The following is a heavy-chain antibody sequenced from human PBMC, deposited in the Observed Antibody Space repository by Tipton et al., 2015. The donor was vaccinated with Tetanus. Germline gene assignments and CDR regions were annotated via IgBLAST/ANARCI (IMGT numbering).Heavy chain of an antibody. J-gene: IGHJ3*01. CDR2: IYVTGAT. V-gene: IGHV4-4*07. CDR1: GGSISNCY. D-gene: IGHD3-22*01. CDR3: AREDVYYHDGSGFYAFDV. Sequence: TLSLTCSVSGGSISNCYWNWIRQPAGKGLEWIGRIYVTGATNHSPALQGRVTMSIDRAKNQLSLTLTSVTAADAAMYYCAREDVYYHDGSGFYAFDVWGRGTMVAVSS.